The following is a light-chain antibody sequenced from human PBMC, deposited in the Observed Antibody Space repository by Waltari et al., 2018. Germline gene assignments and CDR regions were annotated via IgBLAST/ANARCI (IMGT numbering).Light chain of an antibody. Sequence: ETVLTQSPGTLPFSLGDTATVPCRASQSVSTALTWYQQKPGQAPRLLIYGTSTWATGIPDRFSGSGSGTDFSLTISRLEPEDFAVYYCQHYLRLPVTFGQGTTVEI. CDR3: QHYLRLPVT. J-gene: IGKJ1*01. CDR2: GTS. V-gene: IGKV3-20*01. CDR1: QSVSTA.